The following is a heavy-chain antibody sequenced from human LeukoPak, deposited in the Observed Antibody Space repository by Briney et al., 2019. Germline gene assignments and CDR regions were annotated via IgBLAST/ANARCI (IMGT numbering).Heavy chain of an antibody. CDR1: GGSFSSSSYF. Sequence: SETLSLTCTVSGGSFSSSSYFWGWIRQPPGKGLEWIATIYYGGYTYYDPSLRSRVTISADTSKNQFSLKLSSVTAADTAVYYCARPPQIEYTYGFVHYLGQGTLVTVSS. CDR2: IYYGGYT. D-gene: IGHD5-18*01. V-gene: IGHV4-39*01. J-gene: IGHJ4*02. CDR3: ARPPQIEYTYGFVHY.